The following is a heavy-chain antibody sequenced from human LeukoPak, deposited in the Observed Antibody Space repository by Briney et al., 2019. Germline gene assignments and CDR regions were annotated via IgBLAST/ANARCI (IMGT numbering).Heavy chain of an antibody. CDR1: GGTFSSYA. CDR2: IIPIFGTA. D-gene: IGHD3-22*01. V-gene: IGHV1-69*06. CDR3: ARASGYDSSGYYYVLDY. J-gene: IGHJ4*02. Sequence: GASVKVSCKASGGTFSSYAISWVRQAPGQGLEWMGGIIPIFGTANYAQKFQGRVTITADKSTSTAYMELSSLRSEDTAVYYCARASGYDSSGYYYVLDYWGQGTLVTVSS.